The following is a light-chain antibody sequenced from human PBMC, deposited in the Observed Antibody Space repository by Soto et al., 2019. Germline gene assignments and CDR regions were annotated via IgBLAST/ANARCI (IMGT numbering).Light chain of an antibody. J-gene: IGKJ1*01. V-gene: IGKV3-20*01. CDR2: GAS. CDR3: QQYGSSGT. Sequence: SSQSQGSRILDAGVGATLSCRASQSVSSNYLAWYQQKPGLAPRLLIYGASNRATGIPDRFSGSGSGTDFTLTISRLEPEDFAVYYCQQYGSSGTFGQGTKVDIK. CDR1: QSVSSNY.